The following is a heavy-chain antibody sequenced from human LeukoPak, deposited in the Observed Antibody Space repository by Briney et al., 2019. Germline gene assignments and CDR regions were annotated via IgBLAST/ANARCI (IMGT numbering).Heavy chain of an antibody. V-gene: IGHV4-59*01. J-gene: IGHJ5*02. Sequence: PSETLSLTCTVSGGSIRSYYWSWIRQPPGKGLEWIGYIYYSGSTNYNPSLKSRVTISVDTSKNQFSLKLSSVTAADTAVYYCAREYYDSSGYYYVNRNWFDPWGQGTLVTVSS. CDR2: IYYSGST. D-gene: IGHD3-22*01. CDR3: AREYYDSSGYYYVNRNWFDP. CDR1: GGSIRSYY.